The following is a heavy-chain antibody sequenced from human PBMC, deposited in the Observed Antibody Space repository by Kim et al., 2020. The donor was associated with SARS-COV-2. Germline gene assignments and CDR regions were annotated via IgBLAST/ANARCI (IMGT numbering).Heavy chain of an antibody. J-gene: IGHJ6*02. V-gene: IGHV3-30*01. CDR3: ARGGYYDILTGYGMDV. D-gene: IGHD3-9*01. Sequence: CGRGRFHMSSDNSKNTLYLTMNSLRAEDTAVYYCARGGYYDILTGYGMDVWGQGTTVTVSS.